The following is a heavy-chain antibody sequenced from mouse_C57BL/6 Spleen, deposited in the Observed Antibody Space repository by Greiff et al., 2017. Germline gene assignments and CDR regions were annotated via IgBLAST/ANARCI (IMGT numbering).Heavy chain of an antibody. CDR2: FYPGSGSI. CDR1: GYTFTEYT. Sequence: QVQLQQSGAELVKPGASVKLSCKASGYTFTEYTIHWVKQRSGQGLEWIGWFYPGSGSIKYNEKFKDKATLTADKSSSTVYMELSRLTSDDSAVYFCARHEEGIYYGYDGAWFAYWGQGTLVTVSA. V-gene: IGHV1-62-2*01. D-gene: IGHD2-2*01. J-gene: IGHJ3*01. CDR3: ARHEEGIYYGYDGAWFAY.